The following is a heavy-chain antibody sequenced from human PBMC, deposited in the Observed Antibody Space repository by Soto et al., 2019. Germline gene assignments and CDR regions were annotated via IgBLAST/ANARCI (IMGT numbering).Heavy chain of an antibody. D-gene: IGHD2-8*01. Sequence: QVQLQESGPGLVKPSETLSLTCTVSGGSFTSDYWSWIRQPPGKGLQWIGYIYYNGTTNYNPSLKSRLTISQDPAKGQLSLELTSLTAADTAVYYCASHSGVAALGGLDHWGQGTLVTVSS. J-gene: IGHJ4*02. CDR2: IYYNGTT. V-gene: IGHV4-59*08. CDR3: ASHSGVAALGGLDH. CDR1: GGSFTSDY.